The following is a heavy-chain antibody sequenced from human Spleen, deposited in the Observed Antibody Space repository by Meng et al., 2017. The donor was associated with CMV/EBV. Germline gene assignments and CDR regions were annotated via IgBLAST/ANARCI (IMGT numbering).Heavy chain of an antibody. CDR3: AKDRFYSGAGSYGMDV. CDR2: IWYDGSDK. CDR1: GFTFSTYG. Sequence: GGCLRPSCAASGFTFSTYGMHWVRQAPGKGREWVAVIWYDGSDKYYGDSVKGRFSIARDNSKNALYLQMNSLRAEDTAVYYCAKDRFYSGAGSYGMDVWGQGTTVTVSS. V-gene: IGHV3-33*06. J-gene: IGHJ6*02. D-gene: IGHD3-10*01.